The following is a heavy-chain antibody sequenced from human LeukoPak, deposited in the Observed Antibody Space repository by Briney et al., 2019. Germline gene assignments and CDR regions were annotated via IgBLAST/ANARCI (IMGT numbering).Heavy chain of an antibody. CDR2: INHSGST. Sequence: KTSETLSLTCAVYGGSFSGYYWSWIRQPPGKGLEWIGEINHSGSTNYNPSLKSRVTISVDTSKNQFSLKLSSVTAADTAVYYCAGSVDTAVVTFFDYWGQGTLVTVSS. CDR3: AGSVDTAVVTFFDY. CDR1: GGSFSGYY. D-gene: IGHD5-18*01. J-gene: IGHJ4*02. V-gene: IGHV4-34*01.